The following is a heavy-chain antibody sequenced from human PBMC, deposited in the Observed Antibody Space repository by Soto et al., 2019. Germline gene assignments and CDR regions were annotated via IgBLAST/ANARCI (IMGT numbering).Heavy chain of an antibody. CDR2: IYYSGST. J-gene: IGHJ4*02. CDR1: GGSISSYY. V-gene: IGHV4-59*01. CDR3: ARGYDYGDY. D-gene: IGHD2-2*01. Sequence: QVQLQESGPGLVKPSETLSLTCTVSGGSISSYYWSWIRQPPGKGLEWIGYIYYSGSTNYNPSLNSRVPISVATSKNQFSMKLSSVTAADSAVYYCARGYDYGDYWGQGTLVTVSS.